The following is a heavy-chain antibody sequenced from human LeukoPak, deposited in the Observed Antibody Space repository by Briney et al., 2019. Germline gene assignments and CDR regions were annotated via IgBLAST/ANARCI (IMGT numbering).Heavy chain of an antibody. CDR3: AKDHLNRLHYYGSGSYSGAFDI. V-gene: IGHV3-30*18. CDR2: ISYDGSNK. D-gene: IGHD3-10*01. CDR1: GFTFSSYG. J-gene: IGHJ3*02. Sequence: GGSLRLSCAASGFTFSSYGMHWVRQAPGKGLEWVAVISYDGSNKYYADSVKGRFTISRDNSKNTLYLQMNSLRAEDTAVYYCAKDHLNRLHYYGSGSYSGAFDIWGQGTMVTVSS.